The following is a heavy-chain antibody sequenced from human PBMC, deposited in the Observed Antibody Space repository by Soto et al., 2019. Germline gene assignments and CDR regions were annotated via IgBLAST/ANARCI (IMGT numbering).Heavy chain of an antibody. Sequence: QVQLVESGGGVVQPGRSLRLSCAASGFTFSSYGMHWVRQAPGKGLEWVAVIWYDGSNKYYADSVKGRFTISRDTSKKKLYLHMNSLRAEDTAVYYCARDPSIAAVGGPLKWELNPLYNMDVWGQGTTVTVSS. CDR3: ARDPSIAAVGGPLKWELNPLYNMDV. CDR2: IWYDGSNK. J-gene: IGHJ6*02. CDR1: GFTFSSYG. D-gene: IGHD6-13*01. V-gene: IGHV3-33*01.